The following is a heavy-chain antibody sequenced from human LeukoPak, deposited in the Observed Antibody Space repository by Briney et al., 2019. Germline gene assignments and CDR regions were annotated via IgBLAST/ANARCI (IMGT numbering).Heavy chain of an antibody. V-gene: IGHV6-1*01. Sequence: SQTLSLTCAISGDSVSSNSAAWNWIRQSPSRGLEWLGRTYYRSKWYNDYAVSVKSRITINPDTSKNQFSLQLNSVTPEDTAVYYCASGVYGGNPLSYYYYYMDVWGKGTTVTVSS. CDR3: ASGVYGGNPLSYYYYYMDV. CDR2: TYYRSKWYN. CDR1: GDSVSSNSAA. D-gene: IGHD4-23*01. J-gene: IGHJ6*03.